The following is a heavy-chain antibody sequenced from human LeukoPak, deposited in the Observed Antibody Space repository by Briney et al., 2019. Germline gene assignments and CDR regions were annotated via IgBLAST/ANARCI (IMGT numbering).Heavy chain of an antibody. V-gene: IGHV3-7*01. CDR1: GFAFSTYW. J-gene: IGHJ4*02. D-gene: IGHD3-16*01. CDR3: ANLRLEG. CDR2: IKQDGSEK. Sequence: GGSLRLSCAASGFAFSTYWMTWVRQAPGKGLEWVANIKQDGSEKYYVDSVKGRFTISRDNAKNSLYLRMNSLRVEDTAVYFCANLRLEGWGQGTLVTVSS.